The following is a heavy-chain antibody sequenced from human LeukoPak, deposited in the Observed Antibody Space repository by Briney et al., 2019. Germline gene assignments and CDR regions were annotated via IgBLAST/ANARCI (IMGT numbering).Heavy chain of an antibody. CDR1: GYTFTSYD. CDR2: MNPNSGNT. D-gene: IGHD2-15*01. J-gene: IGHJ6*03. CDR3: ARATSAAYYYYMDV. Sequence: ASVKVSCKASGYTFTSYDINWVRQATGQGLEWMGWMNPNSGNTGYAQKFQGRVTMTRNTSISTAYMELSSLRSEDTAVYYCARATSAAYYYYMDVWGKGTTATVSS. V-gene: IGHV1-8*01.